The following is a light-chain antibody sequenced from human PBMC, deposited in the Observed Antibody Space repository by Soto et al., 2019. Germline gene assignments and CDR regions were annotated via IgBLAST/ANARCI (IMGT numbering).Light chain of an antibody. CDR2: EGS. J-gene: IGLJ1*01. CDR3: CSFAGTGTQYV. V-gene: IGLV2-23*01. CDR1: SSNIGSYNL. Sequence: QSVLTQPASVSGSLGQSITISCIGTSSNIGSYNLVSWYQHQPGKAPKIMIFEGSKRPSGVSNRFSGSRSGNTASLTISGPQAEDEADYYCCSFAGTGTQYVFGTGTKLTVL.